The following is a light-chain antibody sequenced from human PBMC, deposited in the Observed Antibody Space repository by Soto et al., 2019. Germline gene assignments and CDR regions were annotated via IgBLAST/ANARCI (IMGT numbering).Light chain of an antibody. CDR1: QSVTSNS. V-gene: IGKV3-20*01. CDR2: GAS. CDR3: QQYTGLPRT. Sequence: EIVLTQSPGTLSLSPGARATLSCRASQSVTSNSLAWFQQIPGQAPRLLIYGASNRATGIPDRFSGSGSGTDFTLTISRLEPEDFAVYYCQQYTGLPRTFGQGTKVDNK. J-gene: IGKJ1*01.